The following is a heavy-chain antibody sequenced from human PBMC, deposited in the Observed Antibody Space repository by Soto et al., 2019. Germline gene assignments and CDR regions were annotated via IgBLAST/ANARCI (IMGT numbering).Heavy chain of an antibody. V-gene: IGHV4-39*02. Sequence: PSETLSLTCTVSGGSISSSSYYWGWIRQPPGKGLEWIGSIYYSGSTYYNPSLKSRVTISVDTSKNQFSLELSSVTAADTAVYYCAREWSGSSFGYYYYGMDVWGQGTTVTVSS. CDR2: IYYSGST. CDR1: GGSISSSSYY. CDR3: AREWSGSSFGYYYYGMDV. D-gene: IGHD6-13*01. J-gene: IGHJ6*02.